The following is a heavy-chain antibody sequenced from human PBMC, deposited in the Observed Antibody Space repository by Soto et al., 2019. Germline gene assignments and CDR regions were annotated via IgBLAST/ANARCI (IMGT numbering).Heavy chain of an antibody. J-gene: IGHJ3*02. CDR1: GGPISSGGDY. V-gene: IGHV4-31*03. CDR3: ARDQGCSSTSCYDAFDI. CDR2: IYYSGST. Sequence: PSGSLSLACTLSGGPISSGGDYGTRTRQHPGKGLERIGYIYYSGSTYYNPSLKSRVTISVDTSKNQFSLKLSSVTAADTAVYYCARDQGCSSTSCYDAFDIWGQGTMVTVSS. D-gene: IGHD2-2*01.